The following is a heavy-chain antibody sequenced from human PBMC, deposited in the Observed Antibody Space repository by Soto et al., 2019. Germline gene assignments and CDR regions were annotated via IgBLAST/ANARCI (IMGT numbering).Heavy chain of an antibody. V-gene: IGHV1-3*01. J-gene: IGHJ5*02. Sequence: QVRLVQSGAEVKRRGASVKVSCRASGYTFVDYALHWVRQAPGQGLEWVGWMNPKTGDIKSSHKFEDRVSITRDTATSTAYMELSGLRSEDTAVYFCTREAVVAENWFDPWGQGTLVTVSS. CDR1: GYTFVDYA. CDR2: MNPKTGDI. CDR3: TREAVVAENWFDP. D-gene: IGHD3-22*01.